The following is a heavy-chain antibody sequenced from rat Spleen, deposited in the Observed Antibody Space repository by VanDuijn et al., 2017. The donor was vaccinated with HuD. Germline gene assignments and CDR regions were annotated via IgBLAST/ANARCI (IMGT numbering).Heavy chain of an antibody. CDR2: ITAGGSNT. D-gene: IGHD4-3*01. CDR1: GFTFSSFA. J-gene: IGHJ3*01. CDR3: TREIIRGTKDWFTH. Sequence: EVQLVESGGGLVQPGRSLKLSCAASGFTFSSFAMAWVRQAPKKGLEWVATITAGGSNTYYPDSVKGRFTGSRDNAKSTVYLQMNSLRSEDTATYYCTREIIRGTKDWFTHWGQGTLVTVSS. V-gene: IGHV5-46*01.